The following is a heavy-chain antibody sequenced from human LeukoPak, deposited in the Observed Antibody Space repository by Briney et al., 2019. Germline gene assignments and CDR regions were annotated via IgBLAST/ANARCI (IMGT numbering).Heavy chain of an antibody. V-gene: IGHV4-59*02. Sequence: SGTLSLTCTVSGDSVSNYYWTWIRQPPGKGLEWIGYIFYSGSTNFNPSLKSRVTMSVDTSKNQFSLKLSSVTAADTAVYHCARGPDYGDHQRPDYYYFGMDVWGQGTLVTVSS. CDR3: ARGPDYGDHQRPDYYYFGMDV. CDR2: IFYSGST. D-gene: IGHD4-17*01. J-gene: IGHJ6*02. CDR1: GDSVSNYY.